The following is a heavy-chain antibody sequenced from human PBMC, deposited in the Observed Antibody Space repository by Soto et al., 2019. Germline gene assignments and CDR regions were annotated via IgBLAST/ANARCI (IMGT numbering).Heavy chain of an antibody. CDR2: INPNSGGT. D-gene: IGHD5-12*01. V-gene: IGHV1-2*02. Sequence: ASVKFYCKASGYTFTGYYMHWVRQAPGQGLEWMGWINPNSGGTNYAQKFQGRVTMTRDTSISTAYMELSRLRSDDTAVYYCTIVAPLDYWGQGTLVTVSS. CDR3: TIVAPLDY. CDR1: GYTFTGYY. J-gene: IGHJ4*02.